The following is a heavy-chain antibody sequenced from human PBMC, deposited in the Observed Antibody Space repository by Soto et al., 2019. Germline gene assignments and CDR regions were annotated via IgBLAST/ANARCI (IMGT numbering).Heavy chain of an antibody. D-gene: IGHD1-26*01. V-gene: IGHV3-74*01. CDR2: IHSDGSST. J-gene: IGHJ3*01. CDR3: ARGDRGAFDL. CDR1: GFTFSSYD. Sequence: GGSLRLSCAASGFTFSSYDMHWVRQAPGKGLEWVSRIHSDGSSTTYADFVKGRFIISRDNARNTVDLQMNSVRVEDTAVYYCARGDRGAFDLWGQGTXVTVSS.